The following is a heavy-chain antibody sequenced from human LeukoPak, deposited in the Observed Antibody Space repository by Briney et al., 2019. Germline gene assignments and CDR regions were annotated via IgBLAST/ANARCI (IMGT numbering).Heavy chain of an antibody. D-gene: IGHD6-19*01. CDR1: GYTFTSYA. Sequence: ASVKVSCKASGYTFTSYAMHRVRQAPGQRLEWMGWINAGNGNTKYSQKLQGRVTITRDTSASTAYMELSSLRSEDTAVYYCARGHSSGWPRDWGQGTLVTVSS. V-gene: IGHV1-3*01. CDR2: INAGNGNT. CDR3: ARGHSSGWPRD. J-gene: IGHJ4*02.